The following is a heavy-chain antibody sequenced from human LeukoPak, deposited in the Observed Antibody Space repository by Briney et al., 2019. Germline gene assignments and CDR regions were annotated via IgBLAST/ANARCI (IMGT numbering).Heavy chain of an antibody. CDR2: VYYTGDT. CDR3: AREDGYSMDDAFDI. D-gene: IGHD5-24*01. CDR1: GGSISSPGDY. Sequence: SETLSLTCTLSGGSISSPGDYWGWIRQPPGKGLEWIGSVYYTGDTYHNPSLKSRVTVSVDSSKNQFSLKLRSVTAADTGVYYCAREDGYSMDDAFDIWGQGTLVTVSS. J-gene: IGHJ3*02. V-gene: IGHV4-39*01.